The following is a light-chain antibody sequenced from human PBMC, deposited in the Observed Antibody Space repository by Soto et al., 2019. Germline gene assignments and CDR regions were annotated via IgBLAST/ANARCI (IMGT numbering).Light chain of an antibody. CDR2: WAS. CDR1: QTISYSSNIKSD. J-gene: IGKJ1*01. Sequence: DIGMTQSQDSLAVSLVERPTINCTSSQTISYSSNIKSDLAWYQLKPGQRPQLLIHWASTRESGVPDRFSDSGSVTDFTLTSGSLQAEDVEIYYFQQDSTGRTFGQGTKVEIK. V-gene: IGKV4-1*01. CDR3: QQDSTGRT.